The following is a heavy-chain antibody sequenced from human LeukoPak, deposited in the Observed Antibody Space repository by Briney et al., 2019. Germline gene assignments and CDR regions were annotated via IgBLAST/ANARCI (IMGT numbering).Heavy chain of an antibody. CDR3: ARHNPNYYDSSGNFDY. Sequence: SQTLSLTCTVSGGSISSGSYYWSWIRQPAGKGLEWIGRIYTSGGTNYNPSLKSRVTISVDTSKNQFSLKLSSVTAADTAVYYCARHNPNYYDSSGNFDYWGQGTLVTVSS. CDR1: GGSISSGSYY. CDR2: IYTSGGT. D-gene: IGHD3-22*01. V-gene: IGHV4-61*02. J-gene: IGHJ4*02.